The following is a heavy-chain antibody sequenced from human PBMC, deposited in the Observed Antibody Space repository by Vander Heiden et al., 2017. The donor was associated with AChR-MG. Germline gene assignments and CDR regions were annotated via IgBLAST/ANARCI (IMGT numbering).Heavy chain of an antibody. CDR2: ISSSGGDT. D-gene: IGHD3-3*01. J-gene: IGHJ4*02. CDR3: AKKNPGVAPFDY. CDR1: AFPLSSYA. Sequence: EVQLLESGGGLVQPGGSLSLSCVAPAFPLSSYAMGGVRQAPGKGLEWVSGISSSGGDTPYADSVKGRFTISRDNSKNTLYLQMNSLRAEDTAVYYCAKKNPGVAPFDYWGQGTLVTVSS. V-gene: IGHV3-23*01.